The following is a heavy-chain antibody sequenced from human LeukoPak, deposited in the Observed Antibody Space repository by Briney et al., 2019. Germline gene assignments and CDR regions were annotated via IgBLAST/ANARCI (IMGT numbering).Heavy chain of an antibody. J-gene: IGHJ6*02. CDR1: GFTFSSYS. V-gene: IGHV3-21*01. CDR2: ISSSSSYI. CDR3: ARGCSSSCPYGMDV. Sequence: GGSLRLSCSASGFTFSSYSMNWVRQAPGKGLEWVSSISSSSSYIYYADSVNGRFTISRDNAKNSLYLQMNSLRAEDTAVYYCARGCSSSCPYGMDVWGQGTTVTVSS. D-gene: IGHD6-13*01.